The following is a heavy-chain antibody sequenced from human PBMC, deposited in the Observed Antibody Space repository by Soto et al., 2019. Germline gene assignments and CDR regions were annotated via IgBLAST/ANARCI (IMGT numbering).Heavy chain of an antibody. Sequence: SVKVSCKASGGTFSSYAISWVRQAPGQGLEWMGGIIPIFGTANYAQKFQGRVTITADKSTSTAYMELSSLRSEDTAAYYCARAIEQWELRYYYGMDVWGQGTTVTVSS. CDR3: ARAIEQWELRYYYGMDV. CDR1: GGTFSSYA. CDR2: IIPIFGTA. J-gene: IGHJ6*02. V-gene: IGHV1-69*06. D-gene: IGHD1-26*01.